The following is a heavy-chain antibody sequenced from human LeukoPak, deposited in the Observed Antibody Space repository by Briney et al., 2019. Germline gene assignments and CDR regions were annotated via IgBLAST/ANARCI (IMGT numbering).Heavy chain of an antibody. CDR1: GYTFTNDD. D-gene: IGHD5-12*01. J-gene: IGHJ5*02. CDR2: MNPNSGNT. CDR3: ARAAVATRRGSWFDP. Sequence: ASVKVSCKASGYTFTNDDINWVRQATGQGLEWMGWMNPNSGNTGYAQKFQGRVTMTRNTSISTAYMELSSLRSEDTAVYYCARAAVATRRGSWFDPWGQGTLVTVSS. V-gene: IGHV1-8*01.